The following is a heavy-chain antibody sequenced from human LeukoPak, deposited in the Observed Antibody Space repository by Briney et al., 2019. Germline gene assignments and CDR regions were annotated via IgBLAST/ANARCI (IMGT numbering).Heavy chain of an antibody. CDR2: ISDYNGNT. D-gene: IGHD5-12*01. V-gene: IGHV1-18*01. CDR3: ARDDALVGTGSFDY. CDR1: GYTFSSYG. J-gene: IGHJ4*02. Sequence: ASVKVSCKASGYTFSSYGINWVRQAPGQGLEWMGWISDYNGNTNYAQKLQGRVTMTTDTSTSTAYMELRSLRSDDTAVYYCARDDALVGTGSFDYWGQGTLVTVSS.